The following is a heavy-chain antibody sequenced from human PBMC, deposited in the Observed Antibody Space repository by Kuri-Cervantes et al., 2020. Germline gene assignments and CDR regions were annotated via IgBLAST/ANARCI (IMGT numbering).Heavy chain of an antibody. CDR3: ARVAPKFYYYYYMDV. CDR1: GGTFSSYA. Sequence: SVKVSCKASGGTFSSYAISWVRQAPGQGLEWMGGIIPIFGTANYAQKFQGRVTITADESTSTAYMELSSLRSEDTAVYYCARVAPKFYYYYYMDVWGKGTTVTVSS. V-gene: IGHV1-69*13. J-gene: IGHJ6*03. CDR2: IIPIFGTA.